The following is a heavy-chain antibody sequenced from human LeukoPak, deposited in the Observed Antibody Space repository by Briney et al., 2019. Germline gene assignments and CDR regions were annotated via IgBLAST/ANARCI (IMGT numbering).Heavy chain of an antibody. J-gene: IGHJ4*02. V-gene: IGHV4-59*01. CDR2: IYYRGST. CDR1: GGSINNYY. Sequence: SETLSLTCTVSGGSINNYYWSWIRQPPGKGLEWIGYIYYRGSTNYNPSLKSRVTFSVDTSKNQFSLKLSSVTAADTAVYYCARGWPSFDYWGQGTLVSVSS. D-gene: IGHD6-13*01. CDR3: ARGWPSFDY.